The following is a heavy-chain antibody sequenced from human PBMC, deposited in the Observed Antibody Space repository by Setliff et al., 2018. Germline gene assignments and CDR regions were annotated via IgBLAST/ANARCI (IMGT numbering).Heavy chain of an antibody. CDR1: GFTFSSYW. Sequence: PGGSLRLSCAASGFTFSSYWMSWVRQAPGKGLEWVANIKRDGREIYYVDSVKGRFTISRDNAKNSLYLQMNSLRADDTAVYYCARGEPQLAYNTYYYYYYMDVWGKGTMVTVSS. D-gene: IGHD1-26*01. CDR3: ARGEPQLAYNTYYYYYYMDV. J-gene: IGHJ6*03. V-gene: IGHV3-7*03. CDR2: IKRDGREI.